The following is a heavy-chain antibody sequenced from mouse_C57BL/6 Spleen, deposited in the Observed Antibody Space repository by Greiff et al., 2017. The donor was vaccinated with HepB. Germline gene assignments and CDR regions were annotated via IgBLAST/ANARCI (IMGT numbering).Heavy chain of an antibody. D-gene: IGHD3-2*02. J-gene: IGHJ3*01. Sequence: ESGPGLVKPSQSLSLTCSVTGYSITSGYYWNWIRQFPGNKLEWMGYISYDGSNNYNPSLKNRISITRDTSKNQFFLKLNSVTTEDTATYYWASETAQAPFAYWGQGTLVTVSA. CDR1: GYSITSGYY. V-gene: IGHV3-6*01. CDR3: ASETAQAPFAY. CDR2: ISYDGSN.